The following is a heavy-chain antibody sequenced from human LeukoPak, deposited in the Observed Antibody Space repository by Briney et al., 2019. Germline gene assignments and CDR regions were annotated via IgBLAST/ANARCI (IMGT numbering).Heavy chain of an antibody. J-gene: IGHJ4*02. CDR3: ARVPVGRVEVPAAMLDY. V-gene: IGHV1-2*02. Sequence: GASVKVSCKASGYTFTGYYMHWVRQAPGQGLEWMGWINPNSGGTNYAQKFQGGVTMTRDTSISTAYMELSRLRSDDTAVYYCARVPVGRVEVPAAMLDYWGQGTLVTVSS. D-gene: IGHD2-2*01. CDR2: INPNSGGT. CDR1: GYTFTGYY.